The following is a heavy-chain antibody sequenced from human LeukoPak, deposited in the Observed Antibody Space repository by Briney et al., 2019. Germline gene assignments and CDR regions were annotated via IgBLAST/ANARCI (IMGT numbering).Heavy chain of an antibody. D-gene: IGHD5-18*01. J-gene: IGHJ4*02. CDR3: ARGGAYTYGYY. CDR2: ISPNSGGT. Sequence: ASVKVSCKASGYTFTDYYIHWVRQAPGQGLGWMGWISPNSGGTNYAQKFQGRVTMTRDTSISTAYMELSSLRSDDTAVYYCARGGAYTYGYYWGQGTLVTVSS. CDR1: GYTFTDYY. V-gene: IGHV1-2*02.